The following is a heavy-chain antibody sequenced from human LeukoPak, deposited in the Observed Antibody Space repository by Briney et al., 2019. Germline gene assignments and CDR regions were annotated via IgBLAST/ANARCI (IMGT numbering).Heavy chain of an antibody. V-gene: IGHV3-66*01. CDR3: AAEIVVAPTAPR. J-gene: IGHJ4*02. CDR1: GFTVSSNY. D-gene: IGHD2-2*01. Sequence: GGSLRLSCAASGFTVSSNYMSWVRQAPGKGLEWVSVIYSGGSTYYADSAKGRFTISRDDSSHIFYLQMNSLQTEDTAVYYCAAEIVVAPTAPRWGQGTLVTVSS. CDR2: IYSGGST.